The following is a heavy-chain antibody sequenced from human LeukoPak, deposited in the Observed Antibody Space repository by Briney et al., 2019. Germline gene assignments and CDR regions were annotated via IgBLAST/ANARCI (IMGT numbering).Heavy chain of an antibody. D-gene: IGHD2-15*01. Sequence: SGTLSLTCTVSGGSISSSSYYWGWIRQPPGEGLEWMGSIDYSGSTYYNPYLKSRVTISVDTSTNQFSLKLSSVTAADTAVYYCARHCSGGSCYSTAPVDYWGQGTLVTVSS. CDR3: ARHCSGGSCYSTAPVDY. CDR2: IDYSGST. V-gene: IGHV4-39*01. J-gene: IGHJ4*02. CDR1: GGSISSSSYY.